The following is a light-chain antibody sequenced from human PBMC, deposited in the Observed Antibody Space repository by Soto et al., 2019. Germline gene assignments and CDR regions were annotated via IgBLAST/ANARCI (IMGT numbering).Light chain of an antibody. V-gene: IGLV2-14*01. Sequence: QSALTQPASVSGSPGQSITVSCTGTSSDIGASNYVSWYQQHPGKAPKLIISEVSNRPSGVSNRFSGSKSCSTASLTISGLQAEDEADYYCTSYTTSTTWVFGGGTKVTVL. CDR3: TSYTTSTTWV. CDR1: SSDIGASNY. J-gene: IGLJ3*02. CDR2: EVS.